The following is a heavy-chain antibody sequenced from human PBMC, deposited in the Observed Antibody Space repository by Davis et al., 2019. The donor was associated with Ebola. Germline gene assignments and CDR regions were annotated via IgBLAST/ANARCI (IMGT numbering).Heavy chain of an antibody. V-gene: IGHV3-30*18. CDR3: VKALADYYDSSGLFDY. CDR2: VSSDGSNK. D-gene: IGHD3-22*01. CDR1: GFTFTSYG. Sequence: GESLKISCAASGFTFTSYGMHWVRQAPGKGLEWVAVVSSDGSNKYYADSAKGRFTMSRDNSKNTLDLQMNSLRAEDTAVNHCVKALADYYDSSGLFDYWGQGTLVTVSS. J-gene: IGHJ4*02.